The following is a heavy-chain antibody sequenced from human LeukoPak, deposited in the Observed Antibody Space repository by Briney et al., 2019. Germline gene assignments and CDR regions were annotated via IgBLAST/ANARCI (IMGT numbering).Heavy chain of an antibody. Sequence: SQTLSLTCTVSGGSISSGDYYWSWIRQPPGKGLGWIGYIYYSGSTYYNPSLKSRVTISVDTSKNQFSLKLSSVTAADTAVYYCARDSDDVRAFDIWGQGTMVTVSS. J-gene: IGHJ3*02. D-gene: IGHD1-1*01. CDR3: ARDSDDVRAFDI. V-gene: IGHV4-30-4*01. CDR2: IYYSGST. CDR1: GGSISSGDYY.